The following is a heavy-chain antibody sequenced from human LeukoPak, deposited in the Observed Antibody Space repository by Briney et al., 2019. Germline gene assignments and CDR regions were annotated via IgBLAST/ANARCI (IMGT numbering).Heavy chain of an antibody. D-gene: IGHD3-10*01. V-gene: IGHV4-59*08. CDR3: ARHVDGSGSSSWYSGMGV. CDR2: ISYSGST. CDR1: DDSINSYC. J-gene: IGHJ6*02. Sequence: SETLSLTCTVSDDSINSYCWSWIRQRPWKGLEWIGYISYSGSTDYNPSLKSRVTISVDTSNIQFSLKLSSVTAADTAVYYCARHVDGSGSSSWYSGMGVWGRGTTVTVSS.